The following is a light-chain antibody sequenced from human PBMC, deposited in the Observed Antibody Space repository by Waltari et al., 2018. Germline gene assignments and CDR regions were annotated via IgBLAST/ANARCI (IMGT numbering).Light chain of an antibody. CDR3: QQYNDWPDT. V-gene: IGKV3-15*01. J-gene: IGKJ5*01. Sequence: EIVMTQSPGTLSVSPGERATLPCRASQSINRNLAWYQPKSGQAPRLLIYGTSTRATGIPARFSGSGSGTEFTLTISSLQSEDFAVYYCQQYNDWPDTFGQGTRLEIK. CDR2: GTS. CDR1: QSINRN.